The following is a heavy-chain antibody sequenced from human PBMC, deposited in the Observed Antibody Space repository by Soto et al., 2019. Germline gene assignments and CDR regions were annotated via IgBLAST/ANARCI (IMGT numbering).Heavy chain of an antibody. CDR2: IIPIFGPP. J-gene: IGHJ6*02. CDR1: GGTFSTYA. Sequence: GASVKVSCKASGGTFSTYAISWVRQAPGQGLEWMGGIIPIFGPPNYAQKFQGRVTISADESTSTAYMELSSLRSDDTAEYYCATSGECGGDCSVYGMDVWGQGTTGTVSS. V-gene: IGHV1-69*13. D-gene: IGHD2-21*02. CDR3: ATSGECGGDCSVYGMDV.